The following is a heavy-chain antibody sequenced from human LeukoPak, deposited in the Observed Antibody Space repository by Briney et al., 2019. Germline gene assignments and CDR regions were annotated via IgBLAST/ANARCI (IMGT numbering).Heavy chain of an antibody. Sequence: ASVKVSCKASGYTFTGYYMHWVRQAPGQGLEWMGWINPNSGGTNYAQEFQGRVTMTRDTSISTAYMELSRLRSDDTAVYYCARDRVLLWFGELLEGFDPWGQGTLVTVSS. J-gene: IGHJ5*02. CDR1: GYTFTGYY. V-gene: IGHV1-2*02. CDR3: ARDRVLLWFGELLEGFDP. D-gene: IGHD3-10*01. CDR2: INPNSGGT.